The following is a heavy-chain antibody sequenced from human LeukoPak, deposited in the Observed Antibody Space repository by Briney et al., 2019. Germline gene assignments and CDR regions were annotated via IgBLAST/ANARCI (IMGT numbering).Heavy chain of an antibody. CDR1: GDSINSYY. Sequence: KASETLSLTCTVSGDSINSYYWNWIRQRPGKGLEWIGNIYYSGSTYYNPSLKSRVTISVDTSKNQFSLKLSSVTTADTAVYYCARARETTMRFDTWGQGTLVTVSS. V-gene: IGHV4-59*06. CDR2: IYYSGST. CDR3: ARARETTMRFDT. J-gene: IGHJ5*02. D-gene: IGHD4-17*01.